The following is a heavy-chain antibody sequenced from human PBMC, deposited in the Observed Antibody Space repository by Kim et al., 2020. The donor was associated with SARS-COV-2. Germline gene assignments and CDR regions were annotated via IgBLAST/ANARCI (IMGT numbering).Heavy chain of an antibody. CDR2: IYYSGST. D-gene: IGHD1-26*01. CDR3: ARPRGSGSYYGWFDP. V-gene: IGHV4-39*01. CDR1: GGSISSSSYY. Sequence: SETLSLTCTVSGGSISSSSYYWGWIRQPPGKGLEWIGSIYYSGSTYYNPSLKSRVTISVDTSKNQFSLKLSSVTAADTAVYYCARPRGSGSYYGWFDPWGQGTLVTVSS. J-gene: IGHJ5*02.